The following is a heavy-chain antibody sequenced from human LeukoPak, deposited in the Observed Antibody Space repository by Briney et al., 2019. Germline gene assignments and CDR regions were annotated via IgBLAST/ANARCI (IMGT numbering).Heavy chain of an antibody. D-gene: IGHD3-22*01. CDR3: AKSITMIVVVPPGGDAFDI. CDR2: IYHSGRT. V-gene: IGHV4-38-2*02. Sequence: SETLSLTCTVSGYSISSGYYWGWIRQPPGKGLEWVGSIYHSGRTYYNPSLKSRVTISVDTSKNQFSLKLSSVTAADTAVYYCAKSITMIVVVPPGGDAFDIWGQGTMVTVSS. CDR1: GYSISSGYY. J-gene: IGHJ3*02.